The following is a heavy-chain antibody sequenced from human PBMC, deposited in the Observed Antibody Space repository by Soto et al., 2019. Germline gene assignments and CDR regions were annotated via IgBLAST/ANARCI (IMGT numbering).Heavy chain of an antibody. Sequence: ASVKVSCKASGYTFTSYAMHWVRQAPGQRLEWMGWINAGNGNTKYSQKFQGWVTMTRDTSISTAYMELSRLRSDDTAVYYCARAGRYYYGSGSSFYYYYYMDVWGKGTTVTVSS. D-gene: IGHD3-10*01. V-gene: IGHV1-3*01. CDR1: GYTFTSYA. CDR2: INAGNGNT. CDR3: ARAGRYYYGSGSSFYYYYYMDV. J-gene: IGHJ6*03.